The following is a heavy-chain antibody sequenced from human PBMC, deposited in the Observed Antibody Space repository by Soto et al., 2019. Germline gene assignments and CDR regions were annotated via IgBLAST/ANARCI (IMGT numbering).Heavy chain of an antibody. CDR2: ISSYNGNT. V-gene: IGHV1-18*01. Sequence: QVQLVQSGPEVKKPGASVKVSCKASGYTFTDFGISWVRQSPGQGLQWMAWISSYNGNTKYAQKLQDRVTVSTDTSASTVDMELRSLRADDTAVYYCARGGRGAGSDSLVDFWGQGTVVTVSS. D-gene: IGHD3-10*01. CDR3: ARGGRGAGSDSLVDF. CDR1: GYTFTDFG. J-gene: IGHJ4*02.